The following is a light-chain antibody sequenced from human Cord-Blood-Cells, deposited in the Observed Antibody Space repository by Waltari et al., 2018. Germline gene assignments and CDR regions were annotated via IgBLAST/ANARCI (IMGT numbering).Light chain of an antibody. J-gene: IGKJ3*01. V-gene: IGKV1-33*01. CDR2: DAS. Sequence: DIQMTQSPSSLSASVGDRVTITCQASQDISNYLNWYQQKPGKAPKLLIYDASNLETGVPSRLSGSGSGTDFTFTISSLQPEDIATYYCQQYDNLPFTVGPGTKVDIK. CDR3: QQYDNLPFT. CDR1: QDISNY.